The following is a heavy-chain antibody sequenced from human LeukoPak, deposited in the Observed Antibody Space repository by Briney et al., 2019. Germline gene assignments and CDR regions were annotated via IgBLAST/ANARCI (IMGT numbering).Heavy chain of an antibody. CDR3: ARSVSWGLLVRDDAFDI. CDR1: GYNFTSYY. CDR2: INPSGGTT. V-gene: IGHV1-46*01. J-gene: IGHJ3*02. D-gene: IGHD2-21*01. Sequence: ASVKVSCKASGYNFTSYYMHWVRQAPGQGLEWMGIINPSGGTTSYAQKFQGRVTVTRDTSTSTVYMELSSLRSEDTAVYYCARSVSWGLLVRDDAFDIWGQGTMVTVSS.